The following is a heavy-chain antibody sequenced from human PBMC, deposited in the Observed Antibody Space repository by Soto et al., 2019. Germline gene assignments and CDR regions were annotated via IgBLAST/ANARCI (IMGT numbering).Heavy chain of an antibody. J-gene: IGHJ4*02. CDR3: AKDLTYYGSGADY. Sequence: ESGGGLVQPGRSLRLSCAASGFTFDDYAMHWVRQAPGKGLEWVSGISWNSGSIGYADSVKGRFTISRDNAKNSLYLQMNSLRAEETALYYCAKDLTYYGSGADYWGQGTLVTVSS. V-gene: IGHV3-9*01. CDR1: GFTFDDYA. CDR2: ISWNSGSI. D-gene: IGHD3-10*01.